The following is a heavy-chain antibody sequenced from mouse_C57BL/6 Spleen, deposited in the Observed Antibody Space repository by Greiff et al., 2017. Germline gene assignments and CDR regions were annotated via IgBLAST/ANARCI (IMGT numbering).Heavy chain of an antibody. CDR3: AKRAGGYYGRDHYFDY. J-gene: IGHJ2*01. D-gene: IGHD1-2*01. Sequence: QVQLQQPGAELVKPGASVKLSCKASGYTFTSYWMQWVKQRPGQGLEWIGEIDPSDSYTNYNQKFKGKATLTVDTSSSTAYMQLSSLTSEDSAVYYCAKRAGGYYGRDHYFDYWGQGTTLTVSS. CDR2: IDPSDSYT. CDR1: GYTFTSYW. V-gene: IGHV1-50*01.